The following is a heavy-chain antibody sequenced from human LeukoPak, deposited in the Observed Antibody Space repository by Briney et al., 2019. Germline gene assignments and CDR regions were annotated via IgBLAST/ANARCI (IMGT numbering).Heavy chain of an antibody. CDR3: AKDVPRITMVRGAADY. CDR2: LSGSGGST. D-gene: IGHD3-10*01. CDR1: GFTLSSLG. V-gene: IGHV3-23*01. J-gene: IGHJ4*02. Sequence: GGSLRLSCAASGFTLSSLGMSWVRQAPGKGLEWVAALSGSGGSTYYADSVKGRFTISRDNSKNTVYLQMNSLRAEDTAVYYCAKDVPRITMVRGAADYWGQGTLVTVSS.